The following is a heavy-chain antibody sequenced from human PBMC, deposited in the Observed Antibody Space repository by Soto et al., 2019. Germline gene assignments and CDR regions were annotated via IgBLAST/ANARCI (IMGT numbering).Heavy chain of an antibody. CDR3: AKDSLSSAWFGYGMDV. CDR2: ISGSGGRT. Sequence: GGSLRLSCAASGLTFSSYAMSWVRQAPGKGLEWVSSISGSGGRTSYADSVKGRFTISRDNSKNTLYVQMSGLRVEDTAIYYCAKDSLSSAWFGYGMDVWGQGTTVTVSS. J-gene: IGHJ6*02. D-gene: IGHD3-10*01. V-gene: IGHV3-23*01. CDR1: GLTFSSYA.